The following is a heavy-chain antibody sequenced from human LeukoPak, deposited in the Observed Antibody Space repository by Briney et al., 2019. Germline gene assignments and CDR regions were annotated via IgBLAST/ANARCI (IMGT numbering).Heavy chain of an antibody. CDR3: ARDPHSYSGYDRFDY. CDR1: GFTFSSLW. V-gene: IGHV3-74*01. J-gene: IGHJ4*02. CDR2: INSDGTST. Sequence: PGGSLRLSCAASGFTFSSLWMHWVRQGPGKGLVWVLRINSDGTSTNYADSVKGRFTISRDNAKNTLYLQMNSLRAEDTAVYYCARDPHSYSGYDRFDYWGQGTLVTVSS. D-gene: IGHD5-12*01.